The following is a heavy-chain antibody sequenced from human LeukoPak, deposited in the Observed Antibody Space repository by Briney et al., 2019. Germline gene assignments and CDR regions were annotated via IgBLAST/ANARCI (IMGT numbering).Heavy chain of an antibody. Sequence: GSSVKVSCKASGGTFSSYAISWVRQAPGQGLEWMGGIIPIFGTANYAQKFQGRVTITTDESTSTADMELSSLRSEDTAVYYCARDRGYSSSWYDYWGQGTLVTVSS. J-gene: IGHJ4*02. V-gene: IGHV1-69*05. CDR2: IIPIFGTA. CDR1: GGTFSSYA. D-gene: IGHD6-13*01. CDR3: ARDRGYSSSWYDY.